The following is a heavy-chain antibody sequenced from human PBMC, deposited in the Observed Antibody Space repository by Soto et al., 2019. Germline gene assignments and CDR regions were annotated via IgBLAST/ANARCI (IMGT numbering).Heavy chain of an antibody. D-gene: IGHD2-8*02. V-gene: IGHV3-23*01. CDR3: APQSSLCTGASCYIIA. CDR2: ITGSGDTT. J-gene: IGHJ1*01. Sequence: PGGSLRLSCAASGVAFETYAMTWVRQATGKGLEWVSGITGSGDTTFYADSVEGRFTISRDNSKNTLYLQMNILRTEDTALYHCAPQSSLCTGASCYIIAWGLGTVLTVSS. CDR1: GVAFETYA.